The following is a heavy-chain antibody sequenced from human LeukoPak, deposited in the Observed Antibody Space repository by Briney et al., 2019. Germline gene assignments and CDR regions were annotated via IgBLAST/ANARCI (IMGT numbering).Heavy chain of an antibody. V-gene: IGHV3-30-3*01. CDR2: ISCDGSNK. J-gene: IGHJ6*02. CDR1: GFTFSSYA. CDR3: ARDGGYSSGLDYYGMDV. Sequence: PGGSLRLSCAASGFTFSSYAMHWVRQAPGKGLEWGAGISCDGSNKDYADSVKGRFTISRDNSQNTLYLQMNSLRAEDTAVYYCARDGGYSSGLDYYGMDVGGQGPTVTVS. D-gene: IGHD6-19*01.